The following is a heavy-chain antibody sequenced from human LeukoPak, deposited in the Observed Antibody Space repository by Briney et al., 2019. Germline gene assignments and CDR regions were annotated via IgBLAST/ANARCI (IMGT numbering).Heavy chain of an antibody. D-gene: IGHD3-3*01. J-gene: IGHJ3*02. CDR3: ARHGAQYYDFWSRTNNDAFDI. Sequence: GASVKVSCKASGYTFTSCAMNWVRQAPGQGLEWMGWINTNTGNPTYAQGFTGRFVFSLDTSVSTAYLQISSLKAEDTAVYYCARHGAQYYDFWSRTNNDAFDIWGQGTMVTVSS. V-gene: IGHV7-4-1*02. CDR2: INTNTGNP. CDR1: GYTFTSCA.